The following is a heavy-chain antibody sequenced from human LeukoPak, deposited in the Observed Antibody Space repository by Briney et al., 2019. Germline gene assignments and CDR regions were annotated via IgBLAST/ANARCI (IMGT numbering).Heavy chain of an antibody. D-gene: IGHD6-6*01. CDR2: INPNSGGT. J-gene: IGHJ4*02. V-gene: IGHV1-2*02. CDR1: GYTFTGYY. Sequence: GASVKVSCKASGYTFTGYYMHWVRQAPGQGLEWMGWINPNSGGTNYAQKFQGRVTMTRDTSISTAYMELSRLRSDDTAVYYCASPVISSSSGSHRDYWGQGTLVTVSS. CDR3: ASPVISSSSGSHRDY.